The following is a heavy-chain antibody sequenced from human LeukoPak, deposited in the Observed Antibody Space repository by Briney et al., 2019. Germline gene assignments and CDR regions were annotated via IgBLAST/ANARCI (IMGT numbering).Heavy chain of an antibody. CDR2: IYYSGST. CDR3: ARSPLWFGELSI. Sequence: PSETLSLTCTVSGGSISSGDYYWSWIRQPPGKGLEWIGYIYYSGSTYYNPSLKSRVTISVDTSKNQFSLKLSSVTAADTAVYYCARSPLWFGELSIWGQGTMVTVSS. V-gene: IGHV4-30-4*02. CDR1: GGSISSGDYY. D-gene: IGHD3-10*01. J-gene: IGHJ3*02.